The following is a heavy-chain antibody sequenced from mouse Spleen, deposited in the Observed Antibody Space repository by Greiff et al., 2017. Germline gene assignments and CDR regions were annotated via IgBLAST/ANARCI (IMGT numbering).Heavy chain of an antibody. V-gene: IGHV5-16*01. CDR1: GFTFSDYY. CDR2: INYDGSST. CDR3: ARDGYPYAMDY. D-gene: IGHD2-2*01. J-gene: IGHJ4*01. Sequence: VQLVESEGGLVQPGSSMKLSCTASGFTFSDYYMAWVRQVPEKGLEWVANINYDGSSTYYLDSLKSRFIISRDNAKNILYLQMSSLKSEDTATYYCARDGYPYAMDYWGQGTSVTVSS.